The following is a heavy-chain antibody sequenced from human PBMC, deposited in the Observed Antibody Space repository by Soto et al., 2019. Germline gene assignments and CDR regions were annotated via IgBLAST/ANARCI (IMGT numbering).Heavy chain of an antibody. J-gene: IGHJ6*01. V-gene: IGHV2-5*02. Sequence: QITLKESGPTLVKPTQTLTLTCTFSGFSLSTGGLGVGWIRQPPGKALEWLALIYWDNDKRYSPSLMSRLTITKDTHKNQPVLTMTNMDPVVAVTYYCVHSRCGGDCLQSYSSHYYYGMVVWGQGTTVTVSS. CDR3: VHSRCGGDCLQSYSSHYYYGMVV. D-gene: IGHD2-21*02. CDR1: GFSLSTGGLG. CDR2: IYWDNDK.